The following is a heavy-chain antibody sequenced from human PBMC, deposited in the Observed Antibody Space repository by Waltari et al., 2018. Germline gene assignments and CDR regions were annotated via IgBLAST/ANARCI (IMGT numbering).Heavy chain of an antibody. CDR3: ARDSFDTARRGFYYYMDV. CDR2: IYHSGST. CDR1: GYSISSGYY. Sequence: QVQLQESGPGLVKPSETLSLTCAVSGYSISSGYYWGWIRQPPGQGLEWIGSIYHSGSTYYNPSLKSRVTISVDTSKNQFSLKLSSVTAADTAVYYCARDSFDTARRGFYYYMDVWGKGTTVTVSS. J-gene: IGHJ6*03. D-gene: IGHD6-6*01. V-gene: IGHV4-38-2*02.